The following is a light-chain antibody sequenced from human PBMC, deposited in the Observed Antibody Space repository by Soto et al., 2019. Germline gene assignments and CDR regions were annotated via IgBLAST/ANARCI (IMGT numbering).Light chain of an antibody. Sequence: DIQMTQSPSTLSAYVGEIVTITCRASQSISPWLAWYQKKPGKAPNLLIYRASNLQTGVPSRFSGSGSGTEFTLTINSLQPDDFATYYCQQYRGRPYTFGQGTKLEIE. CDR1: QSISPW. V-gene: IGKV1-5*03. J-gene: IGKJ2*01. CDR2: RAS. CDR3: QQYRGRPYT.